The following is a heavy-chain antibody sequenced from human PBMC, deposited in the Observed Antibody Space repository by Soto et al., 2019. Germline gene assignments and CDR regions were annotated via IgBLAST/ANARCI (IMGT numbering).Heavy chain of an antibody. J-gene: IGHJ6*02. CDR1: GGTFSSYA. D-gene: IGHD1-20*01. Sequence: GVSVKVSCKASGGTFSSYAISWVRQAPGQGLEWMGGIIPIFGTANYAQKLQGRVTITADESTSTDDMELSSLRSEDTAVYYCARARITGTGGLYYYGMDVWGQGTTVTVSS. CDR3: ARARITGTGGLYYYGMDV. V-gene: IGHV1-69*13. CDR2: IIPIFGTA.